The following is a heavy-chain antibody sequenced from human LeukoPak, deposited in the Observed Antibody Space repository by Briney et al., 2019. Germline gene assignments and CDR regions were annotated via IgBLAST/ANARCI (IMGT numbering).Heavy chain of an antibody. D-gene: IGHD6-6*01. CDR1: GYTFPSYF. Sequence: ASVTVSCTASGYTFPSYFMHWVRQAPGQGLEWMGIINPTGGSTTYAQKFQGRVTMTRDMSTSTVYMELSSLRSDDTAVYYCARTAARRFDYWGQGTLVTVSS. V-gene: IGHV1-46*01. J-gene: IGHJ4*02. CDR3: ARTAARRFDY. CDR2: INPTGGST.